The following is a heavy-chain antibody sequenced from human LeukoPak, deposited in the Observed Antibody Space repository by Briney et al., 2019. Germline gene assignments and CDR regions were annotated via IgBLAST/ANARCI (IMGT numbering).Heavy chain of an antibody. CDR1: GFTFSSYE. J-gene: IGHJ4*02. Sequence: GGSLRLSCAASGFTFSSYEMNWVRQAPGKGLEWVSYISSSGSTVYYADSVKGRFTISRDNAKNSLYLQMNSLRAEDTAVYYCASTPGSSFGYWGQGTLVTVSP. CDR2: ISSSGSTV. CDR3: ASTPGSSFGY. D-gene: IGHD3-10*01. V-gene: IGHV3-48*03.